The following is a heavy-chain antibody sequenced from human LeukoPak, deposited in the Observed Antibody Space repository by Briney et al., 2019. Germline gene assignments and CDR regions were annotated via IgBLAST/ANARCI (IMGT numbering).Heavy chain of an antibody. CDR1: GYTFTGYY. V-gene: IGHV1-2*02. J-gene: IGHJ5*02. Sequence: ASVKVSCKASGYTFTGYYMHWVRQAPGQGLEWMGWINPNSGGTNYAQKFQGRVTMTRDTSISTAYMELSRLRSDDTAVYYCARIHGSEGNWFDPWGQGTLVTVSS. CDR2: INPNSGGT. D-gene: IGHD5-24*01. CDR3: ARIHGSEGNWFDP.